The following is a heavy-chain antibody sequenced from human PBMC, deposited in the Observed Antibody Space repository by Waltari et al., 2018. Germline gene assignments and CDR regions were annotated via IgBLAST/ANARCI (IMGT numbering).Heavy chain of an antibody. CDR1: GGSISSHY. Sequence: QVQLQESGPGLVKPSETLSLTCTVSGGSISSHYWSWIRQPPGKGLEWIGYIYYSGSTNDNPSLKSRVTISVDTSKNQFSLKLSSVTAADTAVYYCARDGDTYYYDSTPEAFDIWGQGTMVTVSS. V-gene: IGHV4-59*11. J-gene: IGHJ3*02. CDR2: IYYSGST. D-gene: IGHD3-22*01. CDR3: ARDGDTYYYDSTPEAFDI.